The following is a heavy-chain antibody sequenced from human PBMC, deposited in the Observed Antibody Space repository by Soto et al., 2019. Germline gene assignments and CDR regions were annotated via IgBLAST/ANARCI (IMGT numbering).Heavy chain of an antibody. CDR2: ISGSGGST. J-gene: IGHJ6*02. CDR1: GFIFSNAW. CDR3: ARYIPGVRYYGMDV. D-gene: IGHD2-2*01. V-gene: IGHV3-23*01. Sequence: GGSLRLSCAASGFIFSNAWINWVRQAPGKGLEWVSAISGSGGSTYYADSVKGRFTISRDNSKNTLYLQMYSLRAEDTAVYYCARYIPGVRYYGMDVWGQGTTVTVSS.